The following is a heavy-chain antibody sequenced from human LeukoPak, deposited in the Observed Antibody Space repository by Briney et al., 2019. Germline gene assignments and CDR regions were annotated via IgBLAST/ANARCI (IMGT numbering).Heavy chain of an antibody. CDR2: IYYSGIP. D-gene: IGHD3-10*01. CDR1: GGSISGGDHY. V-gene: IGHV4-30-4*01. Sequence: SETLCLTCTVSGGSISGGDHYWSWIRQTPGKGLEWIGYIYYSGIPYYNPSLRSRVTISRDTSKNQFSLRLSSVTAADTAVYYCARDADLGSEVWGPGTLVTVSS. J-gene: IGHJ4*02. CDR3: ARDADLGSEV.